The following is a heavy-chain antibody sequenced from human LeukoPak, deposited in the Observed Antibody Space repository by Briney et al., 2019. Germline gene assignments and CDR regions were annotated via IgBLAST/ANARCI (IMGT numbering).Heavy chain of an antibody. J-gene: IGHJ4*01. Sequence: PGGSLRLSCAASGFTFSSYGMHWVRQAPGKGLEWVAVIWYDGSNKYYADSVKGRFTISRDNSKNTLYLQMNSLRAEDTAVYYCARDHKPWHSSGWYSGYWGQGTLVTVSS. CDR2: IWYDGSNK. CDR1: GFTFSSYG. D-gene: IGHD6-19*01. CDR3: ARDHKPWHSSGWYSGY. V-gene: IGHV3-33*08.